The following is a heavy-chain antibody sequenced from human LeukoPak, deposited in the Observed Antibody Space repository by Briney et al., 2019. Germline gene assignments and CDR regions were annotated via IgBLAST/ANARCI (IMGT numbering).Heavy chain of an antibody. V-gene: IGHV3-53*01. D-gene: IGHD2-15*01. CDR1: GFTVSSDY. CDR2: IYSGGST. J-gene: IGHJ3*02. CDR3: AKEEAAHDAFDI. Sequence: PGGSLRLSCAASGFTVSSDYMSWVRQAPGKGLEWVSVIYSGGSTYYADSVKGRFTISRDNSKNTLYLQMNSLRAEDTAVYYCAKEEAAHDAFDIWGQGTMVTVSS.